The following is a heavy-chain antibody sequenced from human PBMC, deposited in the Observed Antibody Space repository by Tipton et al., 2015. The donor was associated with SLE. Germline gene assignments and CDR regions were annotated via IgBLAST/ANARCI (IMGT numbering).Heavy chain of an antibody. J-gene: IGHJ3*01. CDR1: GGYISSSNYY. D-gene: IGHD6-19*01. V-gene: IGHV4-39*01. CDR2: VFYSGST. CDR3: ARHQAVAGSSAFDS. Sequence: LRLSCTVSGGYISSSNYYWGWIRQPPGKGLEWIGSVFYSGSTYYNPSLKSRVTILVDTSKNHFSLKLNSVTATDTAVYYCARHQAVAGSSAFDSWGQGTLVTVSS.